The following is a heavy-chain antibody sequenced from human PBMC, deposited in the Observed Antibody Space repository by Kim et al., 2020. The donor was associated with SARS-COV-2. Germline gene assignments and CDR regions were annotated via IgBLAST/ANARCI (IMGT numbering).Heavy chain of an antibody. CDR3: AKDWEGRCNGPLDD. CDR2: LASIGRNP. CDR1: GFTISNYG. J-gene: IGHJ4*02. V-gene: IGHV3-30*18. Sequence: GGSLRLSCVGSGFTISNYGMHWVRQAPGKGLEWVGLASIGRNPHYAESVKGRFTISRDEVKNTVYLQMNALRGDDTAVYYCAKDWEGRCNGPLDDGGQGTVVSVPS. D-gene: IGHD1-26*01.